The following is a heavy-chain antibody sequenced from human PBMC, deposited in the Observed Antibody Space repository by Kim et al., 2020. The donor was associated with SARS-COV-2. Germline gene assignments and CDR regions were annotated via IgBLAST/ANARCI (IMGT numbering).Heavy chain of an antibody. J-gene: IGHJ4*02. CDR3: ARDGAAMTDLDY. CDR2: VDSDGRST. D-gene: IGHD6-25*01. Sequence: GGSLRLSCAASGFTFSKYWMHWVRQAPGKGLVWVSRVDSDGRSTNYADFVKGRFTISRDNAKNTLHLQMNSLRAEDTAVYFCARDGAAMTDLDYVGQGTL. CDR1: GFTFSKYW. V-gene: IGHV3-74*01.